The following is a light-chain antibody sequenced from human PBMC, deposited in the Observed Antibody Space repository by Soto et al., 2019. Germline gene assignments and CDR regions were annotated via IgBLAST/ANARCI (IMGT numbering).Light chain of an antibody. J-gene: IGLJ3*02. V-gene: IGLV4-69*01. CDR1: SGHSSYA. CDR2: LNSDGSH. Sequence: QPVLTQSPSASASLGASVKLTCTLSSGHSSYAIAWHQQQPEKGPRYLMKLNSDGSHSKGDGIPDRFSGSSSGAERSLTISSLQSEDEAFYYCQTWGTGIWEFGGGTKLTVL. CDR3: QTWGTGIWE.